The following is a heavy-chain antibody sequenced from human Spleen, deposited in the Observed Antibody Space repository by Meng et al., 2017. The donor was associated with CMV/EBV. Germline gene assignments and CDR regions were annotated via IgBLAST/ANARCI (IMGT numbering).Heavy chain of an antibody. V-gene: IGHV4-34*01. CDR2: INHSGST. J-gene: IGHJ5*02. Sequence: FGDYDWSWIRQPPGKGLEWIGEINHSGSTNYNPSLKSRVTISVDTSKNQFSLKLSSVTAADTAVYYCARARPIGSTYLAPSGRTRFDPWGQGTLVTVSS. CDR1: FGDYD. D-gene: IGHD2-2*01. CDR3: ARARPIGSTYLAPSGRTRFDP.